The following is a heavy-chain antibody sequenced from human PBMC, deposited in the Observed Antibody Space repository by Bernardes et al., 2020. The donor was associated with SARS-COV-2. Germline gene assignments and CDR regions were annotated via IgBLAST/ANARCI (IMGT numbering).Heavy chain of an antibody. J-gene: IGHJ4*02. V-gene: IGHV1-18*01. D-gene: IGHD3-16*02. CDR2: ISAYNGNT. Sequence: ASVKVSCKASGYTFTSYGISWVRQAPGQGLEWMGWISAYNGNTNYAQKLQGRVTMTTDTSTSTAYMELRSLRSDDTAVYYCARDYYGHYDYVWGSYRPFDYWGQGTLVTVSS. CDR3: ARDYYGHYDYVWGSYRPFDY. CDR1: GYTFTSYG.